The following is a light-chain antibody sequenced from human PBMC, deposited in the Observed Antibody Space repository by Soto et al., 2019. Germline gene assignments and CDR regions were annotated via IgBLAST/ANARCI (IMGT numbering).Light chain of an antibody. Sequence: DIVMTQSPDSLAVSLGEXATINCKSSQSVLYSPNNKDYLAWYLHKPGQPPKMLIYWASIRESGVPDRFSGSGSGTDFTLTISRRQSEDVAVYYCQQYYTNAWSVGQGTKV. CDR1: QSVLYSPNNKDY. CDR2: WAS. V-gene: IGKV4-1*01. J-gene: IGKJ1*01. CDR3: QQYYTNAWS.